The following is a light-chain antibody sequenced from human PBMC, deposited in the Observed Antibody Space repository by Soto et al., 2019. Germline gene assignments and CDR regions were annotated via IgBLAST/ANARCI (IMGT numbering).Light chain of an antibody. CDR2: DVT. CDR3: GSITRSSTSV. V-gene: IGLV2-14*01. J-gene: IGLJ1*01. CDR1: SSDVGGFEY. Sequence: QSALSQPASVSGSPGQSITISCTGTSSDVGGFEYVSWYQHQPGKASKLIIYDVTKRPSGVSNRFSGSKSGNTASLTISGIQAEDEGDYYCGSITRSSTSVFGTGTKV.